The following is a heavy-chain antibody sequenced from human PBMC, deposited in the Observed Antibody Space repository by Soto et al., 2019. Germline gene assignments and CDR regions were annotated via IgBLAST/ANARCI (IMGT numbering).Heavy chain of an antibody. Sequence: QPWGSLRLSGAASGVTFSSYWMHWVRQDPGKGLMWVSRINSDGSSTSYADSVKGRFTISRDNARNTLYLQMNSLRAEDTAGYYFASVRHQGSHQLLLFFGGRMHRRGQGTA. CDR3: ASVRHQGSHQLLLFFGGRMHR. V-gene: IGHV3-74*01. CDR2: INSDGSST. J-gene: IGHJ6*02. CDR1: GVTFSSYW. D-gene: IGHD2-2*01.